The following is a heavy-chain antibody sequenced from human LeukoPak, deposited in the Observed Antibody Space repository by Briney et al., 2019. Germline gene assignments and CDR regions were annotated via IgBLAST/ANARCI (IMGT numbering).Heavy chain of an antibody. D-gene: IGHD3-22*01. J-gene: IGHJ5*02. Sequence: SQTLSLTCTVSGGSISSGDYYWSWIRQPPGKGLEWIAYMYYSGSTYYNLSLKSRVTMSADTSKNQLSLKLSSVTAADTAVYYCARPYYYDSRIDPWGQGILVTVSS. CDR1: GGSISSGDYY. CDR3: ARPYYYDSRIDP. CDR2: MYYSGST. V-gene: IGHV4-30-4*01.